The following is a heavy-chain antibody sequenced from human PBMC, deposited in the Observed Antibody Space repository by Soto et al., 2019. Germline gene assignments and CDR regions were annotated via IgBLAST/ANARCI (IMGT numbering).Heavy chain of an antibody. CDR2: ISSSSSYI. J-gene: IGHJ6*02. CDR1: GFTFSSYS. CDR3: AGPYSSSSNYYGMDV. V-gene: IGHV3-21*01. Sequence: GGSLRLSCAASGFTFSSYSMNWVRQAPGKGLEWVSSISSSSSYIYYADSVKGRFTISRDNAKNSLYLQMNSLRAEDTAVYYCAGPYSSSSNYYGMDVWGQGTTVTVSS. D-gene: IGHD6-6*01.